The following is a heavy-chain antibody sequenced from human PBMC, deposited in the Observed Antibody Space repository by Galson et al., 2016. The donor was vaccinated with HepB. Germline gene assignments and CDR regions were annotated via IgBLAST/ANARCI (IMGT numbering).Heavy chain of an antibody. D-gene: IGHD4-23*01. CDR3: GRDHSVVLTTAYNWFDP. V-gene: IGHV3-74*01. CDR2: INSDGTIS. J-gene: IGHJ5*02. Sequence: SLRLSCAASGFAFGSHWMHWVRQVPGKGLVWVSRINSDGTISNYADSVKGRFTISRDNAKNTLYLQMNSLRVEDTAVYYCGRDHSVVLTTAYNWFDPWGQGPLVTVPS. CDR1: GFAFGSHW.